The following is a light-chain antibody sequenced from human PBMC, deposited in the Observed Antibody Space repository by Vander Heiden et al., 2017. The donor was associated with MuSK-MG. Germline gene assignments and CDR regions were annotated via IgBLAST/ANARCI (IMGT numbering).Light chain of an antibody. J-gene: IGKJ3*01. CDR1: QGIKNY. CDR3: QNYKSDHT. V-gene: IGKV1-27*01. Sequence: DIQMTQSPSSLSASVGDRVTISCRASQGIKNYLAWYQQRPGKVPKLLIYAASTLQSGVPYRFSGSGSGTDFTLTISSLQPEDVATYFCQNYKSDHTFGPGTKVDSK. CDR2: AAS.